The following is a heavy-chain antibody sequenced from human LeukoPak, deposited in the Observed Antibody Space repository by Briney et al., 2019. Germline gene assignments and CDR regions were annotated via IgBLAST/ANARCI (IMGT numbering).Heavy chain of an antibody. D-gene: IGHD6-13*01. CDR1: GFTFSSYE. CDR3: ARERKAAAGEYGY. Sequence: GGSLRLSCAASGFTFSSYEMNWVRQAPGKGLEWVSYISSSGSTIYYADSVKGRFTISRDNAKNSLYLQMNSLRAEDTAVYYCARERKAAAGEYGYWGQGTLVTVSS. CDR2: ISSSGSTI. V-gene: IGHV3-48*03. J-gene: IGHJ4*02.